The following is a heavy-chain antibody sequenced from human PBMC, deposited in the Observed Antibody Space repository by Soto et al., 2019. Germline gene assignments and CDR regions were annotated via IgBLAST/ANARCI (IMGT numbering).Heavy chain of an antibody. Sequence: PSETLSLTCTVSGGSISSYYWSWIRQPPGKGLEWIGYIYYSGSTNYNPSLKSRVTISVDTSKNQFSLKLSSVTAADTAVYYCARDSHGDYSTQYYYYYYMDVWGKGTTVTVSS. V-gene: IGHV4-59*01. CDR3: ARDSHGDYSTQYYYYYYMDV. J-gene: IGHJ6*03. D-gene: IGHD4-17*01. CDR1: GGSISSYY. CDR2: IYYSGST.